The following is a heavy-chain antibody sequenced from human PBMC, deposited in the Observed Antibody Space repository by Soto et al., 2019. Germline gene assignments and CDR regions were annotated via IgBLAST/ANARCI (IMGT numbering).Heavy chain of an antibody. D-gene: IGHD5-12*01. CDR1: GFTFSDYY. CDR2: ISSSGSTI. V-gene: IGHV3-11*01. Sequence: QVQLVESGGGLVKPGGSLRLACAASGFTFSDYYMSWIRQAPGKGLEWVSYISSSGSTIYYADSLKGRVTISRDNAKNALYLQMNSLRAEDTAVYYCARGIRSGYEPGAFDIWGQGTMVTVSS. J-gene: IGHJ3*02. CDR3: ARGIRSGYEPGAFDI.